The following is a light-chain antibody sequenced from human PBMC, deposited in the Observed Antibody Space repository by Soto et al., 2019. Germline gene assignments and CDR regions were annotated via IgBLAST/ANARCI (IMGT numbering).Light chain of an antibody. J-gene: IGLJ1*01. Sequence: QLVLTQPPSVSGAPGQRVTISCTGSSSNIGAGYDVHWYQQLPGTAPKLLIYGNSNRPSGVPDRFSGSKSGTSASLAITGLQAEDEADYYCQSYDSSRVVFGTGTKLTVL. CDR1: SSNIGAGYD. V-gene: IGLV1-40*01. CDR3: QSYDSSRVV. CDR2: GNS.